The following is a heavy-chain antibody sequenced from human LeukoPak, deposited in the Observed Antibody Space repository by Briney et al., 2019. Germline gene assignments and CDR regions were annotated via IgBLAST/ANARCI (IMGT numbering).Heavy chain of an antibody. D-gene: IGHD6-6*01. CDR3: ARDIPVDSRSSVPKPVRDS. CDR2: IYSNTSA. CDR1: GFTFSTYS. Sequence: GGSLRLSCVTSGFTFSTYSMNWVRQAPGKGLQWVSVIYSNTSAYYADSVKGRFTISRHNSKNTLYLQMTSLRAEDTAVYYCARDIPVDSRSSVPKPVRDSWGQGTLVTVSS. J-gene: IGHJ5*02. V-gene: IGHV3-53*04.